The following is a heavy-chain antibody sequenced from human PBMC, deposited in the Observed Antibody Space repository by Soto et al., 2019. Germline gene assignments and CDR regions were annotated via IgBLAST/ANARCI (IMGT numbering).Heavy chain of an antibody. Sequence: SETLSLTCTVSGGSISSYYWSWIRQPPGKGLEWIGYIYDTGSTNYNPSLKSRVTISVDTSKNQFSLKLSSVTAADTAVYYCARVGSSWYIGMDVWGQGTTVTVSS. J-gene: IGHJ6*02. D-gene: IGHD6-13*01. CDR1: GGSISSYY. CDR2: IYDTGST. CDR3: ARVGSSWYIGMDV. V-gene: IGHV4-59*01.